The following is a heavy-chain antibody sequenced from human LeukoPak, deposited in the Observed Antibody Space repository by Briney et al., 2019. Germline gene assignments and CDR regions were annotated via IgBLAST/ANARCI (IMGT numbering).Heavy chain of an antibody. CDR3: AALGGSIY. CDR2: MGTAGDT. Sequence: GRSLRLSCAASGFTFSSYDVHWVRQATGRGLEWVSAMGTAGDTYYAGSVKGRFTISREDAKNSFYLQMNSLRAGDTAVYYCAALGGSIYWGQGTVVTVSS. CDR1: GFTFSSYD. D-gene: IGHD1-26*01. J-gene: IGHJ4*02. V-gene: IGHV3-13*01.